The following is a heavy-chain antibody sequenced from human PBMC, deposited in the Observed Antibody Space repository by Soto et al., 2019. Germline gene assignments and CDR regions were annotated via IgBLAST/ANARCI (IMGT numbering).Heavy chain of an antibody. J-gene: IGHJ4*02. V-gene: IGHV3-23*01. D-gene: IGHD1-26*01. CDR3: TRGPRADSSGTGAH. CDR2: ISGSGGST. CDR1: GFPFSSYA. Sequence: GGSLRLSCAASGFPFSSYAMTWVRQAPGKGLEWVSLISGSGGSTYYADCVKGRSTTSRDKANQTLYLQMNSLRAEDTAIYYCTRGPRADSSGTGAHWGQGTPVTVSS.